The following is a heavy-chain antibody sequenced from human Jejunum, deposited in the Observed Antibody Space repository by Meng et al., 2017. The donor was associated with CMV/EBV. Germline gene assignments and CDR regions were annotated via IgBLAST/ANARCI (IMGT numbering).Heavy chain of an antibody. J-gene: IGHJ3*02. CDR3: AKEGFKCSSASCYDAFDI. Sequence: SHVVTWVRQTPEKGLEWVSGISGSGISRYYADSVKGRFTISRDNSKNTVFLQMNSLRAEDTAVYYCAKEGFKCSSASCYDAFDIWGQGTMVTVSS. V-gene: IGHV3-23*01. D-gene: IGHD2-2*01. CDR2: ISGSGISR. CDR1: SHV.